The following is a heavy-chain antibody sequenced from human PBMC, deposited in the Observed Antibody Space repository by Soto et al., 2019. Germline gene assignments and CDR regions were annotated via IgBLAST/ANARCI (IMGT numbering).Heavy chain of an antibody. J-gene: IGHJ4*02. CDR2: IKQDESEK. CDR1: GFTFGSYW. D-gene: IGHD3-16*02. CDR3: ARGGLYHIH. V-gene: IGHV3-7*04. Sequence: GGSLRLSCAASGFTFGSYWMSWVRQAPGKGLEWVANIKQDESEKYYVDSVKGRFTISRDNPNNSLYLQMNSLRAEDTAVYYCARGGLYHIHWGQGTLVTVSS.